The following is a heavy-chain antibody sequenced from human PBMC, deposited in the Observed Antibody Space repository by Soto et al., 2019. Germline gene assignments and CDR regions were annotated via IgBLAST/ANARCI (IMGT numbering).Heavy chain of an antibody. CDR2: IKSKTDGGTT. V-gene: IGHV3-15*01. D-gene: IGHD1-7*01. Sequence: GGYLRLSCAASGFTFSNAWMSWVRQAPGKGLEWVGRIKSKTDGGTTDYAAPVKGRFTISRDDSKNTLYLQMNSLKTEDTAVYYCTTDLRTTGDFDYWGQGTLVTVSS. CDR1: GFTFSNAW. J-gene: IGHJ4*02. CDR3: TTDLRTTGDFDY.